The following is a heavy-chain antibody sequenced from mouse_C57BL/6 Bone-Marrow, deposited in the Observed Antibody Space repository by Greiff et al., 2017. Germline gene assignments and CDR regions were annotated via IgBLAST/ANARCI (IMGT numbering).Heavy chain of an antibody. CDR3: ARSSPPGGSSSYWYFDV. CDR1: GYSFTGYY. CDR2: INPSTGGT. V-gene: IGHV1-42*01. D-gene: IGHD1-1*01. Sequence: VQLQQSGPELVKPGASVKISCKASGYSFTGYYMNWVKQSPEKSLEWIGEINPSTGGTTYNQKFKAKATLTVDKSSSTAYMQLKSLTSEDSAVYDCARSSPPGGSSSYWYFDVWGTGTTVTVSS. J-gene: IGHJ1*03.